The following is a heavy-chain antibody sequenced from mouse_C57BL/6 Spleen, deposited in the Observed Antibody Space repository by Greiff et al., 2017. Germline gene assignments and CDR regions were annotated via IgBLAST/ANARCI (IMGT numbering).Heavy chain of an antibody. Sequence: QVQLQQSGAELVRPGTSVKMSCKASGYTFTNYWIGWAKQRPGHGLEWIGDIYPGGGYTNYNEKFKGKATLTADKSSSTAYMQFSSLTSEDSAIYYCARATLYGSSYWYFDVWGTGTTVTVSS. V-gene: IGHV1-63*01. CDR1: GYTFTNYW. J-gene: IGHJ1*03. CDR2: IYPGGGYT. D-gene: IGHD1-1*01. CDR3: ARATLYGSSYWYFDV.